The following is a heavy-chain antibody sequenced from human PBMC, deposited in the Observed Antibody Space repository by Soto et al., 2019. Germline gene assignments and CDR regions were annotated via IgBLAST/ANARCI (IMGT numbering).Heavy chain of an antibody. D-gene: IGHD3-10*01. CDR1: GYTFASYG. J-gene: IGHJ6*02. CDR3: ASDPAWGVRGLHYSGMDX. CDR2: SSADNGNT. Sequence: ASVKVSCKASGYTFASYGISWVRQAPGQGLEWMGFSSADNGNTNYAHKLQGRVNMTTDTSKSTAYMELGSLRSEDTAVYYCASDPAWGVRGLHYSGMDXWGQGTRVTVS. V-gene: IGHV1-18*04.